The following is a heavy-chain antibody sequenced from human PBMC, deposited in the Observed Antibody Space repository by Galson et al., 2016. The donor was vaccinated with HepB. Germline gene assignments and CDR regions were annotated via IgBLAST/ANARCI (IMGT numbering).Heavy chain of an antibody. J-gene: IGHJ4*02. CDR1: GFIFSSYG. V-gene: IGHV3-30*18. Sequence: SLRLSCAASGFIFSSYGMHWVRQAPGKGLEWVAAISYDGSHKYYADSVKGRFTISRDNSKNTVYLQANSLRAEDTAVYYCGKRIPVAGSWGGGLDYWGQGTLVTVSS. CDR2: ISYDGSHK. CDR3: GKRIPVAGSWGGGLDY. D-gene: IGHD6-19*01.